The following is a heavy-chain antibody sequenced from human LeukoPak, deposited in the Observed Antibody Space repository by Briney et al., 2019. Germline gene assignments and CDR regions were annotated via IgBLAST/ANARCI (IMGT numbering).Heavy chain of an antibody. CDR3: ARDPQLWLRERSHFDY. CDR1: GGTFSSYA. J-gene: IGHJ4*02. D-gene: IGHD5-18*01. V-gene: IGHV1-69*01. CDR2: IIPIFGTA. Sequence: ASVKVSCKASGGTFSSYAISWVRQAPGQGLEWMGGIIPIFGTANHAQKFQGRVTITADESTSTAYMELSSLRSEDTAVYYCARDPQLWLRERSHFDYWGQGTLVTVSS.